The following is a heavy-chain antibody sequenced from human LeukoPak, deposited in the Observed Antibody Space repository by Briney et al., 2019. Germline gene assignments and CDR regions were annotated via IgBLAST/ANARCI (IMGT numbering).Heavy chain of an antibody. D-gene: IGHD3-22*01. J-gene: IGHJ4*02. Sequence: PGGSLRLSCAASGFTFSSYWMSWVRQAPGKGLEWVANIKQDGSEKYYVDSVKGRFTISRDNAKNSLYLQMNSLGAEDTAVYYCARSGNYYDSSGFKSWYYFDYWGQGTLVTVSS. V-gene: IGHV3-7*01. CDR1: GFTFSSYW. CDR2: IKQDGSEK. CDR3: ARSGNYYDSSGFKSWYYFDY.